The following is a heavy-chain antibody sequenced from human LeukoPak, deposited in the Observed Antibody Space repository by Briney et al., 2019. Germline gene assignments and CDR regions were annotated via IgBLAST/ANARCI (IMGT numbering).Heavy chain of an antibody. J-gene: IGHJ3*02. V-gene: IGHV3-48*01. CDR1: GFTFSTYS. CDR3: AINGCFRGVCVIDI. Sequence: PGGSRRLSCAASGFTFSTYSMNWVRQAPGKGLEWVSYITSGSVTMFYADSVKGRFTISRDNAKNSLYLQMNSLRADDTAVYYCAINGCFRGVCVIDIWGQGTLVAVSS. CDR2: ITSGSVTM. D-gene: IGHD3-10*01.